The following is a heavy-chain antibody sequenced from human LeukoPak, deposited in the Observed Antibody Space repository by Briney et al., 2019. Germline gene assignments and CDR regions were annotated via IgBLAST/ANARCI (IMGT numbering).Heavy chain of an antibody. V-gene: IGHV1-8*01. J-gene: IGHJ6*02. D-gene: IGHD6-13*01. Sequence: ASVKVSCKASGYIFTSYDINWVRQATGQRLEWLGWMSPNSGNTGYAQNFQGRVTMTRSTALSTAYMELSSLKSDDTAVYYCTRGQQHYYYYGMDVWGQGTTVTVSS. CDR2: MSPNSGNT. CDR1: GYIFTSYD. CDR3: TRGQQHYYYYGMDV.